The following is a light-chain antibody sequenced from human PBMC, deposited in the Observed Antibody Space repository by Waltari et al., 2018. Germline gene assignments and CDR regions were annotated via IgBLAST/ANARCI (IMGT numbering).Light chain of an antibody. Sequence: QSALTQPASVSGSPGQSITISCTGTSSDVGGYNYVSWYQQHPGKVPKLMIYDVSNRPSGVSQRFSASNSGSTASLTISGLQAEDEADYYCSSYTSSSTYVFGTGTKVTVL. V-gene: IGLV2-14*03. CDR1: SSDVGGYNY. J-gene: IGLJ1*01. CDR3: SSYTSSSTYV. CDR2: DVS.